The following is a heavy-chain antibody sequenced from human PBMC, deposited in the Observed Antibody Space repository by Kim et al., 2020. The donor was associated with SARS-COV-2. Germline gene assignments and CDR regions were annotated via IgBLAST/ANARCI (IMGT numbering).Heavy chain of an antibody. Sequence: GGSLRLSCAASGFTFSSYSMNWVRQAPGKGLEWVSYISSSSSTIYYADSVKGRFTISRDNAKNSLYLQMNSLRAEDTAVYYCARGKSRAEIRITMVRGVMDGMDVWGQGTTVTVSS. CDR1: GFTFSSYS. D-gene: IGHD3-10*01. CDR2: ISSSSSTI. CDR3: ARGKSRAEIRITMVRGVMDGMDV. J-gene: IGHJ6*02. V-gene: IGHV3-48*04.